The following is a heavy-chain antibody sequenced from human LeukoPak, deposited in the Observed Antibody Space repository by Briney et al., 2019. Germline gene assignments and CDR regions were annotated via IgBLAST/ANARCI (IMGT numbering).Heavy chain of an antibody. D-gene: IGHD2-2*01. J-gene: IGHJ4*02. CDR1: GGSLSRYY. V-gene: IGHV4-59*01. CDR2: IYYSGST. Sequence: KPSETLSLPCTVSGGSLSRYYWSWIRQPPGKGQEWVGDIYYSGSTNYNPSLKSRVTISVDTSKYQFSLKLSSVTAADTAVYYCARAGYCSSTSCYAGHFDYWGQGTLVTVSS. CDR3: ARAGYCSSTSCYAGHFDY.